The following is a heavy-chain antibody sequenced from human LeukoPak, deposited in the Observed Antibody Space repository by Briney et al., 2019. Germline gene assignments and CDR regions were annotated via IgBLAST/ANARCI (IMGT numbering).Heavy chain of an antibody. CDR3: ARGDGDTMVRGVILDY. J-gene: IGHJ4*02. CDR2: IGAYNGNT. CDR1: GYTFTGYY. Sequence: ASVKVSCKASGYTFTGYYMHWVRQAPGQGLEWMGWIGAYNGNTNYAQKLQGRVTMTTDTSTSTAYMELRSLRSDDTAVYYCARGDGDTMVRGVILDYWGQGTLVTVSS. D-gene: IGHD3-10*01. V-gene: IGHV1-18*04.